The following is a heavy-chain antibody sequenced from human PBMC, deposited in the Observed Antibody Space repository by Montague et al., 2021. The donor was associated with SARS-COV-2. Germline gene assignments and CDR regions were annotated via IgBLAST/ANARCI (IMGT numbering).Heavy chain of an antibody. Sequence: SETLSLTCTVSGGSISSRSYYWGWIRQTSGKGLEWIGNIYYSGNTYYNPSLKSRVTISVDTSKNQFSLKLSSVTAADTAVYYCANMGVGRITIFGVVSRGGLYFWGQGTLVTVSS. CDR1: GGSISSRSYY. CDR2: IYYSGNT. CDR3: ANMGVGRITIFGVVSRGGLYF. V-gene: IGHV4-39*01. D-gene: IGHD3-3*01. J-gene: IGHJ4*02.